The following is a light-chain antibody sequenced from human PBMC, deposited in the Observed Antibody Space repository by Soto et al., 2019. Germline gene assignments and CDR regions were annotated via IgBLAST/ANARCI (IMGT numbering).Light chain of an antibody. V-gene: IGLV2-11*01. J-gene: IGLJ1*01. CDR3: CSYAGSYTFV. CDR2: DVS. Sequence: QSALTQPRSVSGSPGQSVTISCTGTSSDVGGYNYVSWYQQHPGKAPKLMIYDVSKRPSGVPDRCSGSKSGNTASLTISGLQAEDEADYYCCSYAGSYTFVFGTGTKSPS. CDR1: SSDVGGYNY.